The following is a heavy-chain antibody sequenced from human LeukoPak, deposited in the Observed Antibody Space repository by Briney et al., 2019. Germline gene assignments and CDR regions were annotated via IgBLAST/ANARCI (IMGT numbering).Heavy chain of an antibody. CDR1: GYTFTSYY. D-gene: IGHD6-19*01. J-gene: IGHJ4*02. CDR2: MNPNSGNT. V-gene: IGHV1-8*02. CDR3: ARVKRQWLRADY. Sequence: ASVKVSCKASGYTFTSYYMHWVRQAPGQGLEWMGWMNPNSGNTGYAQKFQGRVTMTRNTSISTAYMELSSLRSEDTAVYYCARVKRQWLRADYWGQGTLVTVSS.